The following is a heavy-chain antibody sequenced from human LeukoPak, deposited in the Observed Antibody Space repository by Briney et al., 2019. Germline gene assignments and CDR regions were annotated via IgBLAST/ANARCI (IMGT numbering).Heavy chain of an antibody. CDR3: ARGYYDILTGSHDAFDI. CDR2: IKEDGSDK. D-gene: IGHD3-9*01. J-gene: IGHJ3*02. V-gene: IGHV3-7*04. Sequence: PGGSLRLSCEASGFILSNYWMAWVRQAPGKGLEWVANIKEDGSDKNYVESMKGRYTISRDNAKNSLYLQMNSLRAEDTAVYYCARGYYDILTGSHDAFDIWGQGTMVTVSS. CDR1: GFILSNYW.